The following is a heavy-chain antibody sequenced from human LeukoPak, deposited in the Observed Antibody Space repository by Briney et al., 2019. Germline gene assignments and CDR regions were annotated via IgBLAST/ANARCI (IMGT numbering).Heavy chain of an antibody. Sequence: SETLSLTCTVSGGSISSYYWSWIRQPPGKGLGWIGYIYYSGSTNHNPSLKSRVTISVDTSKNQFSLKLSSVTAADTAVYYCARGVAVATTPMDYWGQGTLVTVSS. CDR2: IYYSGST. CDR1: GGSISSYY. J-gene: IGHJ4*02. D-gene: IGHD6-19*01. V-gene: IGHV4-59*01. CDR3: ARGVAVATTPMDY.